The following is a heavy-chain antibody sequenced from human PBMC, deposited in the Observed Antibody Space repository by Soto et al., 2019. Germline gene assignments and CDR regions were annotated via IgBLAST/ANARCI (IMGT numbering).Heavy chain of an antibody. CDR2: IYHSGST. D-gene: IGHD3-3*01. CDR1: GGSISSGGYS. CDR3: ARGRYDFWSGYYDAFDI. J-gene: IGHJ3*02. Sequence: SETLSLTCAVSGGSISSGGYSWSWIRQPPGKSLEWIGYIYHSGSTYYNPSLKSRVTISVDRSKNQFSLKLSSVTAADTAVYYCARGRYDFWSGYYDAFDIWGQGTMVTVSS. V-gene: IGHV4-30-2*01.